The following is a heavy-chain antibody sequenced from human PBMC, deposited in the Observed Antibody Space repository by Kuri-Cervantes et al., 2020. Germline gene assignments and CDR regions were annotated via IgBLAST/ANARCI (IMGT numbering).Heavy chain of an antibody. D-gene: IGHD6-13*01. CDR1: GGSFSGYY. CDR3: ARKDVFGYSSSWYGVGAFDI. J-gene: IGHJ3*02. Sequence: SQTLSLTCAVYGGSFSGYYWSWIRQPPGKGLEWIGNIYYSGSMYYNPSLKSRVTISVDTSKNQFSLKLSSVTAADTAVYYCARKDVFGYSSSWYGVGAFDIWGQGTMVTVSS. V-gene: IGHV4-34*01. CDR2: IYYSGSM.